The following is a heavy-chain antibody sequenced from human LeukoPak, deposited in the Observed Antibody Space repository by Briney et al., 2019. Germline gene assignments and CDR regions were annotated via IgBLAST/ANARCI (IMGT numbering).Heavy chain of an antibody. CDR2: ISSSGSTI. Sequence: GGSLRLSCAASGFTFSSYEMNWVRQAPGKGLEWVSYISSSGSTIYYADSVKGRFTISRDNAKNSLYLQMNSLRAEDTAVYYCARDRGTYYYGSGRDDYWGQGTLVTVSS. J-gene: IGHJ4*02. CDR3: ARDRGTYYYGSGRDDY. D-gene: IGHD3-10*01. V-gene: IGHV3-48*03. CDR1: GFTFSSYE.